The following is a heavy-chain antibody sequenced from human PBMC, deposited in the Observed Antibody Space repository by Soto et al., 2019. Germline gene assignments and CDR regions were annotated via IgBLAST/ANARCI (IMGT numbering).Heavy chain of an antibody. CDR3: ARPYSSSWRRREYYFDY. CDR1: GGSISSSSYY. J-gene: IGHJ4*02. D-gene: IGHD6-13*01. CDR2: IYYSGST. Sequence: PSETLSLTCTVSGGSISSSSYYWGWIRQPPGKGLEWIGSIYYSGSTYYNPSLKSRVTISVDTSKNQFSLKLSSVTAADTAVYYCARPYSSSWRRREYYFDYWGQGTLVTVSS. V-gene: IGHV4-39*01.